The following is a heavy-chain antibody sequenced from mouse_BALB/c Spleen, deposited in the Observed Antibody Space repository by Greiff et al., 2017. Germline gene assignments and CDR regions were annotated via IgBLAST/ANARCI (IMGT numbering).Heavy chain of an antibody. Sequence: EVQRVESGGGLVQPGGSLKLSCAASGFTFSSYTMSWVRQTPEKRLEWVAYISNGGGSTYYPDTVKGRFTISRDNAKNTLYLQMSSLKSEDTAMYYCARHRDYYGSSYVWFAYWGQGTLVTVSA. CDR1: GFTFSSYT. CDR3: ARHRDYYGSSYVWFAY. V-gene: IGHV5-12-2*01. J-gene: IGHJ3*01. CDR2: ISNGGGST. D-gene: IGHD1-1*01.